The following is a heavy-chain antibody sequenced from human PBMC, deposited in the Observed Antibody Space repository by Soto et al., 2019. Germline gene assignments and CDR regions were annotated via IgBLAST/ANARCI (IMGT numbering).Heavy chain of an antibody. J-gene: IGHJ3*02. Sequence: PGESLKISCKGSGYSFTSYWIGWVRQMPGKGLEWMGIIYPGDSDTRYSPSFQGQVTISADKSISTAYLQWSSLKASDTAMYYCARSLWSGYEYDAFDIWGQGTMVTVSS. D-gene: IGHD5-12*01. CDR3: ARSLWSGYEYDAFDI. CDR2: IYPGDSDT. CDR1: GYSFTSYW. V-gene: IGHV5-51*01.